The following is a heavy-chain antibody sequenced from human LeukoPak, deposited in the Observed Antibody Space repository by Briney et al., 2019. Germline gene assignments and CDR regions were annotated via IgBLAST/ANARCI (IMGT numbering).Heavy chain of an antibody. Sequence: SETLSLTCTVSGGSISSYYWSWIRQPPGKGLEWIAYISDIGSINYNPSLKGRVTISVDTSKNQLSLKLYSVTVADTAIYYCARHPFSDGFDFWGQGTMVTVSS. CDR3: ARHPFSDGFDF. V-gene: IGHV4-59*08. CDR2: ISDIGSI. CDR1: GGSISSYY. J-gene: IGHJ3*01.